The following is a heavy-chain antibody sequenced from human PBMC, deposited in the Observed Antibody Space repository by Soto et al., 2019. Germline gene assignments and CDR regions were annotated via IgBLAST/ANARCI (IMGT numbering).Heavy chain of an antibody. CDR3: ARLGGSYAVPHFDY. V-gene: IGHV4-59*08. Sequence: SETLSLTCSVSGGSNNHYYLTWFRQPPGKGLEWMGYIYYSGTTTNYNPSLKSRVTLSVDTSKNQFSLKLSSVTAADTAVYYCARLGGSYAVPHFDYWGQGTLVTVSS. D-gene: IGHD1-26*01. CDR1: GGSNNHYY. J-gene: IGHJ4*02. CDR2: IYYSGTT.